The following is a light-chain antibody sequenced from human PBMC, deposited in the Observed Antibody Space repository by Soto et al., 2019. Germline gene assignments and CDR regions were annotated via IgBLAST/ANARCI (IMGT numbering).Light chain of an antibody. V-gene: IGLV2-14*01. J-gene: IGLJ3*02. Sequence: QSVLTQPASVSGSPGQSITISCTGTSSDVGGYNYDSWYQQHPGKAPKLMIYEVTNRPSGVSNRFSGSKSGNTASLTISGLQAEDEADYYCTSYTTSSTHWVFGGGTKLTVL. CDR2: EVT. CDR3: TSYTTSSTHWV. CDR1: SSDVGGYNY.